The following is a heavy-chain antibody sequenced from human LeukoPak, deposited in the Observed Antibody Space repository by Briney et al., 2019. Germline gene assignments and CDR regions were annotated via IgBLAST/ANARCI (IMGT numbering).Heavy chain of an antibody. D-gene: IGHD6-6*01. Sequence: GSLRLSCAASGFTFSSYWMHWVRQAPGKGLVWVSRINTDGSITNYADSVKGRFTISRDNAKNTLYLQMNSLRAEDTAVYYCATDRSSIAVRPHWGQGTLVTVSS. CDR1: GFTFSSYW. J-gene: IGHJ4*02. CDR3: ATDRSSIAVRPH. V-gene: IGHV3-74*01. CDR2: INTDGSIT.